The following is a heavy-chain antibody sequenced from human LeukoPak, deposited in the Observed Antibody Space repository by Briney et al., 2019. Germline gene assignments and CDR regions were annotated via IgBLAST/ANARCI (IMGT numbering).Heavy chain of an antibody. V-gene: IGHV4-34*01. CDR2: ISHRGRT. CDR3: ARECHYYDSSGYYVPGYFDL. CDR1: GGSFSSYY. J-gene: IGHJ2*01. D-gene: IGHD3-22*01. Sequence: PSETLSLTCSVYGGSFSSYYWSWIRQSPGKGLEWIGEISHRGRTNYNPSLKSRVTISVDTSKNQFSLKLNSVTAADTAVYYCARECHYYDSSGYYVPGYFDLWGRGTLVTVSS.